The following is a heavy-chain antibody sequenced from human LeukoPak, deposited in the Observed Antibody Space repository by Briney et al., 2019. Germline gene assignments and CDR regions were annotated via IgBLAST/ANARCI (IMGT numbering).Heavy chain of an antibody. J-gene: IGHJ6*03. V-gene: IGHV1-18*01. CDR1: GNSLPTYG. CDR2: ISSYNGNT. Sequence: ASVKISCKASGNSLPTYGITWVRQAPGQGLEWMGWISSYNGNTDYAQKFQGRVSMTTDTSTNTAYLELRGLRSNDTAVYFCARPAKGAYFHYYMDVWGKGTTVTVSS. D-gene: IGHD2-2*01. CDR3: ARPAKGAYFHYYMDV.